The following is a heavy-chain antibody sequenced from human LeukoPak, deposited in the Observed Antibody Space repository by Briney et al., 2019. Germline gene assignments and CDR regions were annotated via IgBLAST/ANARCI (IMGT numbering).Heavy chain of an antibody. V-gene: IGHV1-2*02. CDR3: ARDRTDTGLDLWH. J-gene: IGHJ4*02. D-gene: IGHD3/OR15-3a*01. CDR2: INPNNGGT. Sequence: ASVKVSCKASGYIFSAFVIHWVRQAPGQGLEWMGWINPNNGGTNYAQKFQGRVTMTRDTSVSTAYMELRGPRSDDTSVYYCARDRTDTGLDLWHWGQGTRVTVSS. CDR1: GYIFSAFV.